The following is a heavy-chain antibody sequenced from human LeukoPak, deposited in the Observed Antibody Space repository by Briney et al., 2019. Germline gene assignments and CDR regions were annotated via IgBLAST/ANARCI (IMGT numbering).Heavy chain of an antibody. CDR1: GGSISSYY. D-gene: IGHD6-19*01. J-gene: IGHJ4*02. CDR2: IYYSGST. Sequence: SETLSLTCTVSGGSISSYYWSWIRQPPGKGLEWIGYIYYSGSTNYNPSLKSRVTISVDTSKNQFPLKLSSVTAADTAVYYCARVEQWLAFLDYWGQGTLVTVSS. V-gene: IGHV4-59*01. CDR3: ARVEQWLAFLDY.